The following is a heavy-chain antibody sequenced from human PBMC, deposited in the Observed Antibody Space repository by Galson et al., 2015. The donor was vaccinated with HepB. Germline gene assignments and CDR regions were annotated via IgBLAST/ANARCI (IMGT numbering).Heavy chain of an antibody. CDR3: AKPKSSGWYVFDH. CDR1: AFTVISNY. V-gene: IGHV3-53*01. D-gene: IGHD6-19*01. Sequence: SLRLSCAASAFTVISNYMTWVRQAPGKGLEWVSVIYSGGNTYYADSVKGRFSISTDTPKNTLYLQMNSLRAEDTAVYYCAKPKSSGWYVFDHWGQGTLVTVSS. J-gene: IGHJ4*02. CDR2: IYSGGNT.